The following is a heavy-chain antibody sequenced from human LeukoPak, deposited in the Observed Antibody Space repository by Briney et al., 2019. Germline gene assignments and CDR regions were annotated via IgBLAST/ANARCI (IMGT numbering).Heavy chain of an antibody. J-gene: IGHJ6*03. CDR1: GFTFSIYA. CDR2: ISYDENDK. D-gene: IGHD2-15*01. CDR3: AKNGDRGAYWSGGTCSPYYYYYMDV. Sequence: PGGSLRLSCAASGFTFSIYAMHWVRQAPGKGLEWVAVISYDENDKYYADSVKGRFTISRDNSKNTLYLQMNSLRAEDTAIYYCAKNGDRGAYWSGGTCSPYYYYYMDVWGKGTTVTISS. V-gene: IGHV3-30*04.